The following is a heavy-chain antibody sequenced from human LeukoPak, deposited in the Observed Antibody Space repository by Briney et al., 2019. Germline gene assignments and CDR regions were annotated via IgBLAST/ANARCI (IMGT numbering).Heavy chain of an antibody. CDR3: ARISYYDFWSDY. V-gene: IGHV4-39*07. Sequence: SETLSLTCSVSGDSISSGSYYWGWIRQPPGKGLEWIGTGSTYYNPSLKSRVTISLDTSRNQFSLRLTSVTAADTAVYYCARISYYDFWSDYWGQGTLVTVSS. CDR1: GDSISSGSYY. D-gene: IGHD3-3*01. J-gene: IGHJ4*02. CDR2: GST.